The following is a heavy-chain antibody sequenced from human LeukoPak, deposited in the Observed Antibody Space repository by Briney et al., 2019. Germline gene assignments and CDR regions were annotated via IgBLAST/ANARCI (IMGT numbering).Heavy chain of an antibody. Sequence: GGSLRLSCAASGFIFSSYGMGWVRQAPGKGLVWVSRIKSDGGLTNYADSVKGRFTISRDNTKNTLYLQLNSLRAEDTAVYYCATGNYNRPFDYWGQGTLVTVSS. CDR1: GFIFSSYG. V-gene: IGHV3-74*01. CDR3: ATGNYNRPFDY. D-gene: IGHD1-7*01. CDR2: IKSDGGLT. J-gene: IGHJ4*02.